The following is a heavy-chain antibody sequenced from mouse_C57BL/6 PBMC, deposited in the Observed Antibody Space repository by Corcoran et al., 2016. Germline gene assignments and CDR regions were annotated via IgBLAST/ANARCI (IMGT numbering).Heavy chain of an antibody. Sequence: QVQLQKAGAELARPGASVKLSCKASGYTLTSYGISWVKQRTGQGLEWIGEIYPRSGNTYYNEKFKGKATLTADKSSSTAYMQLSSLTSEDSAVYFCASRESYDGWFAYWGQGTLVTVSA. V-gene: IGHV1-81*01. D-gene: IGHD2-3*01. CDR1: GYTLTSYG. CDR2: IYPRSGNT. CDR3: ASRESYDGWFAY. J-gene: IGHJ3*01.